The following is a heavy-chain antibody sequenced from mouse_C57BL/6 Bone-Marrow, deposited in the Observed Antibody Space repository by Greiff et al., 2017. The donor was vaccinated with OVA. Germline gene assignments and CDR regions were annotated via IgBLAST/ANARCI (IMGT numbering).Heavy chain of an antibody. CDR3: ARDYYGSSYFDY. J-gene: IGHJ2*01. CDR2: IYWDDDK. V-gene: IGHV8-12*01. CDR1: GFSLSTSGMG. Sequence: QVTLKESGPGILQSSQTLSLTCSFSGFSLSTSGMGVSWIRQPSGKGLEWLARIYWDDDKRYNPSLKSRLTISKDTSRNQVFLKITSVDTADTATYYCARDYYGSSYFDYWGQGTTLTVSS. D-gene: IGHD1-1*01.